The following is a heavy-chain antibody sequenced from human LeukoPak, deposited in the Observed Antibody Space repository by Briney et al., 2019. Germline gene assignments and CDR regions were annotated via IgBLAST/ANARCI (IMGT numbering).Heavy chain of an antibody. J-gene: IGHJ6*02. CDR1: GFIFSAYA. V-gene: IGHV3-30*04. CDR3: ARIYDQNYHYSYIMDV. Sequence: GGSLRLSCEASGFIFSAYAMHWVRQVPGKGLEWVADISFDGINQYYADSVKGRFTISRDSFQSTLYLQMNSLRPEDTAVYYCARIYDQNYHYSYIMDVWGQGTTVTVSS. CDR2: ISFDGINQ. D-gene: IGHD2/OR15-2a*01.